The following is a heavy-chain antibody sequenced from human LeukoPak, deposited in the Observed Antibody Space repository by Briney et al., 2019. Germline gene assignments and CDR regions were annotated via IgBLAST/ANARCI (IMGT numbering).Heavy chain of an antibody. Sequence: SETLSLTCTVSGYSISSGYYWGWIRQPPGKGLEWIGSTYHSGSTYYNPSLKSRVTISVDTSKNQFSLKLSSVTAADTAVYYCARAGEEWELLRFDYWGQGTLITVSS. CDR3: ARAGEEWELLRFDY. J-gene: IGHJ4*02. V-gene: IGHV4-38-2*02. D-gene: IGHD1-26*01. CDR2: TYHSGST. CDR1: GYSISSGYY.